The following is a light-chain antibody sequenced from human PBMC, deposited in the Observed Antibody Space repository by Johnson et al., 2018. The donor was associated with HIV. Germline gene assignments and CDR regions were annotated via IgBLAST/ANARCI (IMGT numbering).Light chain of an antibody. J-gene: IGLJ1*01. CDR1: SSNIGNNY. CDR2: ENN. V-gene: IGLV1-51*02. CDR3: GTWDSYLTAGV. Sequence: QSVLTQPPSVSAAPGQKVTISCSGSSSNIGNNYVSWYQQVPGTAPKLLIYENNKRPSGISDRFSASKSGTSATLGITGLQTGDEADYYCGTWDSYLTAGVFGSGTKVTVL.